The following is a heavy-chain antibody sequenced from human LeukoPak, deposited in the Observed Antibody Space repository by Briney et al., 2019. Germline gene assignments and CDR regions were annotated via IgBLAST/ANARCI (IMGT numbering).Heavy chain of an antibody. CDR2: IIPIFGTA. CDR1: GGTFSSYA. D-gene: IGHD3-3*01. J-gene: IGHJ5*02. CDR3: ARSSGPNNWFDP. Sequence: SVKVSCKASGGTFSSYAISWVRQAPGQGLEWMGGIIPIFGTANYAQKFQGRVTITADESTSTAYMELSSLRSEDTAVYYCARSSGPNNWFDPWGQGTLVTVSS. V-gene: IGHV1-69*13.